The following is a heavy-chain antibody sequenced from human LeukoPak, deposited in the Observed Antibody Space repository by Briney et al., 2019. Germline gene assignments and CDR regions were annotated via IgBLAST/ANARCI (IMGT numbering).Heavy chain of an antibody. CDR2: IYHSGST. CDR3: ARKIATEGLYYFDY. V-gene: IGHV4-4*02. D-gene: IGHD2-8*01. J-gene: IGHJ4*02. Sequence: KPSGTLSLTCAVSGGSISSSNWWSWVRQPPGKGLEWIGEIYHSGSTNYNPSLKSRVTISVDTSKNQFSLKLSSVTAADTAVYYCARKIATEGLYYFDYWGQGTLVTVSS. CDR1: GGSISSSNW.